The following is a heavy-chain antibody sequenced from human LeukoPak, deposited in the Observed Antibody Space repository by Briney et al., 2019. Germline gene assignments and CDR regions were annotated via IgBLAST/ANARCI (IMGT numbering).Heavy chain of an antibody. CDR3: ARVAVSGPTGWFDS. V-gene: IGHV3-11*04. Sequence: PGGSLRLSCAASGFTFSDYYMSWIRQAPGKGLEWVSYISSSGSTIYYADSVKGRFTISRDNVDNVVYLEMNSLGAEDTATYYCARVAVSGPTGWFDSWGQGTLVIVSS. J-gene: IGHJ5*01. D-gene: IGHD2-8*02. CDR1: GFTFSDYY. CDR2: ISSSGSTI.